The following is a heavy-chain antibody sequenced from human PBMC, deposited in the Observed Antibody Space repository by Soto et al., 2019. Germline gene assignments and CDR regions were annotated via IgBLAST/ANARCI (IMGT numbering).Heavy chain of an antibody. Sequence: QVQLVESGGGVVQPGRSLRLSCAASGFTFSSYAMHWVRQAPGKGLEWVAVISYDGSNKYYADSVKGRFTISRENSKNTLYLQMNSLRAEDTAVYYCARVQQLVGGGMDVWGQGTTVTVSS. J-gene: IGHJ6*02. CDR2: ISYDGSNK. V-gene: IGHV3-30-3*01. CDR1: GFTFSSYA. CDR3: ARVQQLVGGGMDV. D-gene: IGHD6-13*01.